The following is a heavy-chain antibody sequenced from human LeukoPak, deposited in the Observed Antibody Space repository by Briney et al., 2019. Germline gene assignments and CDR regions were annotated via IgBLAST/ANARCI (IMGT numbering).Heavy chain of an antibody. V-gene: IGHV3-30-3*01. Sequence: PGRSLRLSCAASGFTFSSYAMHWVRQAPGKGLEWVAVISYDGSNKYYADSVKGRFTISRDNSKNTLYLQMNSLRAEDTAVYYCARYIAVAEAFDYWGQGILVTVSS. D-gene: IGHD6-19*01. CDR1: GFTFSSYA. J-gene: IGHJ4*02. CDR3: ARYIAVAEAFDY. CDR2: ISYDGSNK.